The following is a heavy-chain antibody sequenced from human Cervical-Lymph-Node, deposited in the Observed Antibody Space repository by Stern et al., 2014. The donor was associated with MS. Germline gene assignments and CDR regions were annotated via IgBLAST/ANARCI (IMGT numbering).Heavy chain of an antibody. CDR2: IYHTGSP. CDR1: GGSISSSNW. CDR3: ASIAAAVYWRGIDY. D-gene: IGHD6-13*01. J-gene: IGHJ4*02. V-gene: IGHV4-4*02. Sequence: QVQLQESGPGLVKPSGTLSLTCAVSGGSISSSNWRSWVRQPPGKGLEWIGGIYHTGSPHYNPSLKAPVTILNDKTKNQISLKLSSVTAADTAVYYCASIAAAVYWRGIDYWGQGTLVTVSS.